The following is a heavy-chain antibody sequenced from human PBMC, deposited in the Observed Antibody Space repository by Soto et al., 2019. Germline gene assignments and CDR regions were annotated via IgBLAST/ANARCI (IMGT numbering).Heavy chain of an antibody. Sequence: PGESLKISCKGSGYSFTSYKIGWVRQMAGKGLEWMGIIYPGDSDTRYSPSFQGQVTISADKSTSTAYLQWSSLKASDTAMYYCARHATYYDILSGYYFDYWGQGTLVTFSS. CDR2: IYPGDSDT. CDR1: GYSFTSYK. D-gene: IGHD3-9*01. CDR3: ARHATYYDILSGYYFDY. V-gene: IGHV5-51*01. J-gene: IGHJ4*02.